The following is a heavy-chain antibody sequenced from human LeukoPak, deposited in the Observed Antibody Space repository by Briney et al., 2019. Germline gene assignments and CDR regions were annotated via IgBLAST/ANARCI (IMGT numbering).Heavy chain of an antibody. J-gene: IGHJ4*02. CDR1: GYIFTNFG. D-gene: IGHD3-9*01. V-gene: IGHV1-18*01. CDR2: ISGYNGNT. CDR3: ARGGSGRYYDILTGYFAFDY. Sequence: ASVKVSCKASGYIFTNFGISWVRQARGQGLEWMGWISGYNGNTKYVQKFQGRVTMTTDTSTSTAYMELRSLRSDDTAVYYCARGGSGRYYDILTGYFAFDYWGQGTLVTVSS.